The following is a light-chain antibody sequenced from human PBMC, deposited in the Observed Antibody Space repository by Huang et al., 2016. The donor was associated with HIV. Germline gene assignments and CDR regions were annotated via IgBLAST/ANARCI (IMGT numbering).Light chain of an antibody. CDR3: QQCYSTPYT. CDR2: WAS. V-gene: IGKV4-1*01. J-gene: IGKJ2*01. Sequence: DIVMTQSPDSLVLSLGERATINCRSSQSVLYSSNNRNYLAWYQQKPGQPPRLLISWASTRESGVPDRFSGSGSGTDFTLTISSLQAEDVAIYYCQQCYSTPYTFGQGTKLEIK. CDR1: QSVLYSSNNRNY.